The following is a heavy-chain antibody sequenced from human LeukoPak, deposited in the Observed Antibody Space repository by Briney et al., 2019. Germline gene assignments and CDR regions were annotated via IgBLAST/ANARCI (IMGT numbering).Heavy chain of an antibody. CDR1: GFTFSSYW. CDR2: IKQDGSEK. CDR3: ARVVGYCSSTSCYWAFDI. D-gene: IGHD2-2*01. Sequence: GGSLRLYCAASGFTFSSYWMSWVRQAPGKGLEWVANIKQDGSEKYYVDSVKGRFTISRDNAKNSLYLQMNSLRAEDTAVYYCARVVGYCSSTSCYWAFDIWGQGTMVTVSS. J-gene: IGHJ3*02. V-gene: IGHV3-7*01.